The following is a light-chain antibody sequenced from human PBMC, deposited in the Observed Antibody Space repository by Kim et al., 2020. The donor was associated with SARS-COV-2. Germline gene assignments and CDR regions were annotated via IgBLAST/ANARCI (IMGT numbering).Light chain of an antibody. CDR3: QQSYSTPQT. V-gene: IGKV1-39*01. Sequence: AAVGDRVTITCRASQSISSYLNWYQQKPGKAPKLLIYAASSLQSGVPSRFSGSGSGTDFTLTISSLQPEDFATYYCQQSYSTPQTFGQGTKVEIK. J-gene: IGKJ1*01. CDR1: QSISSY. CDR2: AAS.